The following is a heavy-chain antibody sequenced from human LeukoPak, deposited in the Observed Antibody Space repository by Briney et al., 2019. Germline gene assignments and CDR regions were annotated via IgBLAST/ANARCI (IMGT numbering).Heavy chain of an antibody. CDR3: ARVSGIAVAGLFDY. CDR2: IYYSGST. Sequence: SETLSLTCTVSGGSISSSNYYWGWLRQPPGKGLEWIGSIYYSGSTYYNPSLKSRVTISVDTSKNQFSLKLSSVTAADTAVYYCARVSGIAVAGLFDYWGQGTLVTVSS. V-gene: IGHV4-39*07. CDR1: GGSISSSNYY. J-gene: IGHJ4*02. D-gene: IGHD6-19*01.